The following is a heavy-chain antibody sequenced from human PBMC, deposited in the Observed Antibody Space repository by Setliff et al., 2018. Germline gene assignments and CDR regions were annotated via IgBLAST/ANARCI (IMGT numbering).Heavy chain of an antibody. Sequence: GGSLRLSCAASGFTFSAHYMDWLRQAPGKGLEWVGRIRNKDNSYNTNYAAPVQGRFTISRDDSKNTLFLQMNSLKTEDTAVYYCATGFHYYDSSATGHYYYYVDVWGKGTTVTVSS. CDR2: IRNKDNSYNT. J-gene: IGHJ6*03. V-gene: IGHV3-72*01. D-gene: IGHD3-22*01. CDR3: ATGFHYYDSSATGHYYYYVDV. CDR1: GFTFSAHY.